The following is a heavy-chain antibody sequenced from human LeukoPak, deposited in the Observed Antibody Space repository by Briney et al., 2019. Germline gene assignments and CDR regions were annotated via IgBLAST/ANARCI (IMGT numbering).Heavy chain of an antibody. CDR2: ISAYNGNT. Sequence: ASVKVSCKASGYTFTSYGISWVRQAPGQGLEWMGWISAYNGNTNYAQKLQGRVTVTTDTSTSTAYMELRSLRSDDTAVYYCARDLNRRFGELLPLYWGQGTLVTVSS. V-gene: IGHV1-18*01. CDR1: GYTFTSYG. CDR3: ARDLNRRFGELLPLY. J-gene: IGHJ4*02. D-gene: IGHD3-10*01.